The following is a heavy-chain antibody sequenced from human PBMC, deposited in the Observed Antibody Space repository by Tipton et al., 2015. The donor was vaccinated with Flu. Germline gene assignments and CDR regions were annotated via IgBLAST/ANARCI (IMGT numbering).Heavy chain of an antibody. CDR2: INHSGDI. CDR3: VGARNIYYFDY. V-gene: IGHV4-38-2*01. CDR1: AYFTSSDFF. J-gene: IGHJ4*02. Sequence: LSLTCAVSAYFTSSDFFWGWIRQPPGKGLEWIGTINHSGDIDYNPSLKSRVTTSVDTSKKQFSLKLRSVTAADTAVYYCVGARNIYYFDYWGQGTLVTVSS. D-gene: IGHD1-14*01.